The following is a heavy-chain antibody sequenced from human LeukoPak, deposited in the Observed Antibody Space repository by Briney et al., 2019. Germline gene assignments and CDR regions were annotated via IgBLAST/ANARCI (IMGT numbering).Heavy chain of an antibody. Sequence: GGSLRLSCAASGFTFSSYSLNWVRQAPGKGLEWVSSSSSSSSTIYYADSVKGRFTISRDNAKNSLYLQMNSLRAEDTAVYYCARERIAVADSFDYWGQGTLVTVSS. CDR3: ARERIAVADSFDY. CDR1: GFTFSSYS. D-gene: IGHD6-19*01. J-gene: IGHJ4*02. CDR2: SSSSSSTI. V-gene: IGHV3-48*01.